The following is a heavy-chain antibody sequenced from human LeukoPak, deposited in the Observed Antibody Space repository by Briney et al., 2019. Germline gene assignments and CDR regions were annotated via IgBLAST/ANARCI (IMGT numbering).Heavy chain of an antibody. CDR2: IYYSGST. Sequence: SGTLSLTCTVSGGSISSGGYYWSWIRQHPGKGLEWIGYIYYSGSTYYNPSLKSRVTISVDTSKNQFSLKLSSVTAADTAVYYCARDDGGGVYFDYWGQGTLVTVSS. CDR3: ARDDGGGVYFDY. CDR1: GGSISSGGYY. V-gene: IGHV4-31*03. J-gene: IGHJ4*02. D-gene: IGHD4-23*01.